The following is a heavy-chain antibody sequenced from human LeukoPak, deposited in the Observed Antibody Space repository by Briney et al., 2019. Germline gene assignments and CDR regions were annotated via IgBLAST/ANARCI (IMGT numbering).Heavy chain of an antibody. CDR1: GGHISSYH. V-gene: IGHV4-59*08. J-gene: IGHJ5*02. CDR2: IYYSGRT. CDR3: AIHIVVVPAAKKKNWFDP. D-gene: IGHD2-2*01. Sequence: SETVSLTYTVCGGHISSYHWMWTPKPRGKGREWIAYIYYSGRTNYKPALKSRVTITVNTSKNQFSLKLSSVTAADRAVYDCAIHIVVVPAAKKKNWFDPWGQGTLVTVSS.